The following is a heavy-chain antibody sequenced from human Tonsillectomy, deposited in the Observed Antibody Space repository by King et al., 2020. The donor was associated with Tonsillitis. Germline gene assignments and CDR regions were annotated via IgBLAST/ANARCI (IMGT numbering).Heavy chain of an antibody. J-gene: IGHJ4*02. CDR3: ARGRKKILDY. Sequence: VQLQQWGAGLLKPSETLSLTCAVYGGSFSGYYWSWIRQPPGKGLEWIGEINHSGSTNYNPSLKSRVTISVDTSKNQFSLKLSSVTAADTAVYYCARGRKKILDYWGQGTLVTVSS. CDR2: INHSGST. CDR1: GGSFSGYY. V-gene: IGHV4-34*01.